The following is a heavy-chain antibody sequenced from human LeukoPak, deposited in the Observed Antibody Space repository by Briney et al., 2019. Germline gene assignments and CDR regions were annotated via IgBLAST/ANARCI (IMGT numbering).Heavy chain of an antibody. CDR2: ISYSGSST. J-gene: IGHJ4*02. CDR1: RFTFTTYA. V-gene: IGHV3-23*01. CDR3: AQDYFFEY. Sequence: PGVSLTLSCAASRFTFTTYAMICVPRARGRGVEWVSSISYSGSSTYYEDSVKGRFTISSDNSKHTVFLQMTSVRAEDTALYYCAQDYFFEYWGQGTLVTVSS.